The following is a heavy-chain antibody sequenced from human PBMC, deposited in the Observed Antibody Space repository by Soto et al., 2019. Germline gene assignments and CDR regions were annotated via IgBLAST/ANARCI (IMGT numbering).Heavy chain of an antibody. D-gene: IGHD6-13*01. CDR1: GGSFSGYY. V-gene: IGHV4-34*01. Sequence: PSETLSLTCAVYGGSFSGYYWSWIRQPPGKGLEWIGEINHSGSTNYNPSLKSRVTISVDTSKNQFSLKLSSVTAADTAVYYCARAGGIAAAGRRNYYYYGMDVWGQGTTVTVSS. CDR3: ARAGGIAAAGRRNYYYYGMDV. CDR2: INHSGST. J-gene: IGHJ6*02.